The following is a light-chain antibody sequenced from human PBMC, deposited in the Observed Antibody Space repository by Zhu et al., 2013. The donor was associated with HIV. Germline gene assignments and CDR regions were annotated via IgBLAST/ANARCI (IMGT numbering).Light chain of an antibody. Sequence: QSALTQPASVSGSPGQSITISCTGTSSDVGTYKFVSWYQRHPGKAPKLMIYEVTKRPSGVSNRFSGSKSGNTASLTISGLQAEDEADYYCCSYAGNSNLIFGGGTKLTVL. CDR2: EVT. V-gene: IGLV2-23*02. J-gene: IGLJ2*01. CDR3: CSYAGNSNLI. CDR1: SSDVGTYKF.